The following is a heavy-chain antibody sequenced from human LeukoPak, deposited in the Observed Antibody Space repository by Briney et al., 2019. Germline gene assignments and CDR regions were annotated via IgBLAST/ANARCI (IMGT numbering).Heavy chain of an antibody. J-gene: IGHJ5*02. CDR3: ARRALNWFDP. CDR1: GGSMSSSNYY. CDR2: IYYSGST. Sequence: PSETLSLTCTVSGGSMSSSNYYWDWIRQPPGKGLEWIGNIYYSGSTYYNPSLKSRVTISVDTSKNQFSLKLSSVTAADTAVYYCARRALNWFDPWGQGTLVTVSS. V-gene: IGHV4-39*01.